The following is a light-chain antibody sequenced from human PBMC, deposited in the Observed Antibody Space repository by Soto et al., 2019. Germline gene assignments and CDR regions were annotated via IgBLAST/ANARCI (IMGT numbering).Light chain of an antibody. CDR3: QQYGSSPWT. J-gene: IGKJ1*01. CDR1: QSVRSNS. V-gene: IGKV3-20*01. CDR2: GAS. Sequence: ENVLTQSPGTLSLSPGGRATLSCRASQSVRSNSIAWYQQKPGQAPRLPIYGASTRATDIPDRFSGSGSGTDFTLTISRLEPEDFALYHCQQYGSSPWTFGQGTKVDIK.